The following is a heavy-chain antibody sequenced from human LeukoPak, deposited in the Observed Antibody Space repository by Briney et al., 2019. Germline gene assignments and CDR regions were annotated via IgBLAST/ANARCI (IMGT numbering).Heavy chain of an antibody. CDR1: GFIFSNAW. Sequence: GGSLRLSCAASGFIFSNAWMSWVRQAPGKGLEWVGRIKSKSDDGTTDYAAPVKGRFTISRDDSKNTLYLQMNSLKTEDTAVYCCTRDHYHLGSGYDWGFWFDPWGQGTLVTVSS. V-gene: IGHV3-15*01. D-gene: IGHD3-3*01. J-gene: IGHJ5*02. CDR2: IKSKSDDGTT. CDR3: TRDHYHLGSGYDWGFWFDP.